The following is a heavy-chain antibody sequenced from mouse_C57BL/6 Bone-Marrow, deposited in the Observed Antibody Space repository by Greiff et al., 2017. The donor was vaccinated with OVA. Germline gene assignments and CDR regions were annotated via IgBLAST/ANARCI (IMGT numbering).Heavy chain of an antibody. D-gene: IGHD2-4*01. CDR1: GFSFNTYA. Sequence: EVQLVESGGGLVQPKGSLKLSCAASGFSFNTYAMNWVRQAPGKGLEWVARIRSKSNNYATYYADSVKDRFTISRDDSESMLYLQMNNLKTEDTAMYYCERQRIYYDYDEGFDDWGQGTTLTVSS. CDR3: ERQRIYYDYDEGFDD. CDR2: IRSKSNNYAT. J-gene: IGHJ2*01. V-gene: IGHV10-1*01.